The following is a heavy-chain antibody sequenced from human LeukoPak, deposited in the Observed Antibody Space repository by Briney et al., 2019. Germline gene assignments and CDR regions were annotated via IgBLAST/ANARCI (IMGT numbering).Heavy chain of an antibody. D-gene: IGHD5-18*01. CDR2: ISAYNGNT. CDR3: AGGDTARANYFDY. J-gene: IGHJ4*02. Sequence: ASVKVSCKASGYTFTSYGISWVRQAPGQGLEWMGWISAYNGNTNYAQKLQGRVTMTTDTSTSTAYVELRSLRSDDTAVYYCAGGDTARANYFDYGGKGPRATVSS. V-gene: IGHV1-18*01. CDR1: GYTFTSYG.